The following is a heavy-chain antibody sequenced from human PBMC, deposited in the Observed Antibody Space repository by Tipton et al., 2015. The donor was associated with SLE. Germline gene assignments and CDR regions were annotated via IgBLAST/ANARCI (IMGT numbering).Heavy chain of an antibody. CDR2: INPSSGST. CDR1: GYTFTNYY. D-gene: IGHD2-15*01. V-gene: IGHV1-46*01. J-gene: IGHJ4*02. Sequence: QSGAEVKKPGASVKVSCKASGYTFTNYYISWVRQAPGQGLEWMGLINPSSGSTTYTQKFQDRVTMTRDTSTSTLHMELSSLTSDDTAVYYCARPRGGADCPGGSCFYFAYWGQGTLVSVSS. CDR3: ARPRGGADCPGGSCFYFAY.